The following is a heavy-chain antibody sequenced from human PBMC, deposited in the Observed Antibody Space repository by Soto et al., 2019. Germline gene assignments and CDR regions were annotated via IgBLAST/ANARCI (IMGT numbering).Heavy chain of an antibody. CDR1: GGTFSSYA. D-gene: IGHD4-17*01. CDR3: ARAPGTVTYNWFDP. J-gene: IGHJ5*02. Sequence: QVQLVQSGAEVKKPGSSVKVSCKASGGTFSSYAISWVRQAPGQGLEWMGGIIPIFGTANYAQKFQGRVTXXAXEXXVTAYMELSSLRSEDTAVYYCARAPGTVTYNWFDPWGQGTLVTVSS. V-gene: IGHV1-69*12. CDR2: IIPIFGTA.